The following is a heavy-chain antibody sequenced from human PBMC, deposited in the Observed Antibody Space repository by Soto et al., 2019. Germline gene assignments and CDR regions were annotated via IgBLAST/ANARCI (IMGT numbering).Heavy chain of an antibody. J-gene: IGHJ6*02. V-gene: IGHV1-69*13. CDR2: IIPIFGTA. CDR1: GGTFSIYA. Sequence: GASVKVSCKASGGTFSIYAISWVRQAPGQGLEWMGGIIPIFGTANYAQKFQGRATITADESTSTAYMELSSLRSEDTAVYYCASEVYGSGSHPYYYYGMDVWGQGTTVTVSS. CDR3: ASEVYGSGSHPYYYYGMDV. D-gene: IGHD3-10*01.